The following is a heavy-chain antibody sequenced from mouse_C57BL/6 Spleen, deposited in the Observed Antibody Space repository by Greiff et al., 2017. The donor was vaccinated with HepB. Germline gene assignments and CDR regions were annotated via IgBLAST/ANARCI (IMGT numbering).Heavy chain of an antibody. CDR2: ISSGGSYT. CDR1: GFTFSSYG. D-gene: IGHD2-3*01. CDR3: ARHGRENGYYDEGDYAMDY. J-gene: IGHJ4*01. V-gene: IGHV5-6*01. Sequence: EVQRVESGGDLVKPGGSLKLSCAASGFTFSSYGMSWVRQTPDKRLEWVATISSGGSYTYYPDSVKGRFTISRDNDKNTLYLQMSSLKSEDTAMYYCARHGRENGYYDEGDYAMDYWGQGTSVTVSS.